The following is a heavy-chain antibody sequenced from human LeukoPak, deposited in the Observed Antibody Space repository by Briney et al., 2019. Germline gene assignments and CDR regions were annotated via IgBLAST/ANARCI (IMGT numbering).Heavy chain of an antibody. J-gene: IGHJ4*02. V-gene: IGHV3-33*06. Sequence: PGRSLRLSCAASGFTFSSYGMHWVRQAPGKGLEWVAVIWYDGSNKYYADSVKGRFTISRDNSKNTLYLQMNSLRAEDTAVYYCAKDRAPSPYYFDYWGQGTLVTVSS. D-gene: IGHD2-21*01. CDR1: GFTFSSYG. CDR3: AKDRAPSPYYFDY. CDR2: IWYDGSNK.